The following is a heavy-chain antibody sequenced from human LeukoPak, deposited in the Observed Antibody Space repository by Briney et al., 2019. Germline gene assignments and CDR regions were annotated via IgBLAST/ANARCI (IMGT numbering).Heavy chain of an antibody. V-gene: IGHV4-59*01. D-gene: IGHD5-18*01. Sequence: PSETLSLTRTVSGGSINNYYWSWIRQPPGKGLEWIGYIYSSGSTNSNPSLKSRVTISVDTSKNQFSLKLSSVTAADTAVYYCAREYSYGHGLDYWGQGTLVTVSS. CDR3: AREYSYGHGLDY. CDR1: GGSINNYY. CDR2: IYSSGST. J-gene: IGHJ4*02.